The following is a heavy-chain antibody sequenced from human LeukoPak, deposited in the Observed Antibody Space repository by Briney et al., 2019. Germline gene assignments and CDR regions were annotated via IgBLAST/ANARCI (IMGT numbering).Heavy chain of an antibody. CDR2: TRNKANSYTT. D-gene: IGHD4-17*01. V-gene: IGHV3-72*01. CDR1: GFTFSDHY. J-gene: IGHJ3*02. CDR3: ARSYGDFSDGAFDI. Sequence: PGGSLRLSCAASGFTFSDHYMDWVRQAPGKGLEWVGRTRNKANSYTTEYAASVKGRFTISRDASKNSLYLQMNSLKAEDTAVYYCARSYGDFSDGAFDIWGQGTMVTVSS.